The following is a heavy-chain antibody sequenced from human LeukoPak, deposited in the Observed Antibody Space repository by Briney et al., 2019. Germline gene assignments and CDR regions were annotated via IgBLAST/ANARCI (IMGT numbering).Heavy chain of an antibody. Sequence: SETLSLTCAVYGGSFSGYYWSWIRQPPGEGLEWIGEINHSGSTNYNPSLKSRVTISVDTSKNQFSLKLSSVTAADTAVYYCARTSDYYSPAFGLWGQGTMVTVSS. J-gene: IGHJ3*01. CDR1: GGSFSGYY. D-gene: IGHD3-3*01. CDR3: ARTSDYYSPAFGL. V-gene: IGHV4-34*01. CDR2: INHSGST.